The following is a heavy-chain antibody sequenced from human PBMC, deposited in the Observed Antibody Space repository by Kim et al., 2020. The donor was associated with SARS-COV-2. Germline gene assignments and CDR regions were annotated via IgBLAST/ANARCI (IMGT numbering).Heavy chain of an antibody. CDR3: ARGPYFYYMDV. Sequence: GGSLRLSCAASGFTVSDDWMNWVRQAPGKGLEWVANINLDGGEKEYVDSVKGRFTISTDNTKKPLYLQMNSLRVEDTAVYYCARGPYFYYMDVWAKGPT. V-gene: IGHV3-7*04. J-gene: IGHJ6*03. CDR1: GFTVSDDW. CDR2: INLDGGEK.